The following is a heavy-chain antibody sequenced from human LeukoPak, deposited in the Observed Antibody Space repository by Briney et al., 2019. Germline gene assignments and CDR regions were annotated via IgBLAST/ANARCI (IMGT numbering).Heavy chain of an antibody. CDR3: ARDLYGSGSFLPESP. Sequence: KPSETLSLTCTVSGASVSTRNYYWSWIRQPPGKGLEWIGYVYYSGSTNYNPSLQSRVTMSVDTSKNQFSLKLTSLTAADTAVYYCARDLYGSGSFLPESPWGQGTLVTVSS. J-gene: IGHJ5*02. V-gene: IGHV4-61*01. D-gene: IGHD3-10*01. CDR1: GASVSTRNYY. CDR2: VYYSGST.